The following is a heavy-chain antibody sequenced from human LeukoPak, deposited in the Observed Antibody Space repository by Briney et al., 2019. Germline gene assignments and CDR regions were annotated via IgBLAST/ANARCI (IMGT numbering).Heavy chain of an antibody. CDR1: GGSFSGYY. CDR2: INHSGST. Sequence: SETLSLTCAVYGGSFSGYYWSWIRQPPGKGLEWIGEINHSGSTNYNPSLKSRVTISVDTSKNQFSLKLSSVTAADTAVYYCAREGSTVTNNWFDPWGQGTLVTVSS. D-gene: IGHD4-11*01. V-gene: IGHV4-34*01. J-gene: IGHJ5*02. CDR3: AREGSTVTNNWFDP.